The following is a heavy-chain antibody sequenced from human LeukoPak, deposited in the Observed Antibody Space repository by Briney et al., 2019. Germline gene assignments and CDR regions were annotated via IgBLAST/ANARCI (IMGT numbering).Heavy chain of an antibody. CDR3: ARDSLRFLGSSLHYFDY. V-gene: IGHV3-33*01. D-gene: IGHD3-3*01. Sequence: PGGSLRLSCAASGFTFSSYGMHWVRQAPGKGLEWVAVIWYDGSNKYYADSVKGRLTISRDNSKNTLYLQMNSLRAEDTAVYYCARDSLRFLGSSLHYFDYWGQGTLVTVSS. J-gene: IGHJ4*02. CDR1: GFTFSSYG. CDR2: IWYDGSNK.